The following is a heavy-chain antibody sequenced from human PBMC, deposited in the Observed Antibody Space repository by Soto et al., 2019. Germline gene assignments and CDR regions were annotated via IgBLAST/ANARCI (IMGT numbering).Heavy chain of an antibody. D-gene: IGHD3-3*01. J-gene: IGHJ4*02. CDR1: GGSISSYY. CDR2: IHYSGST. Sequence: PSETLSLTCTVSGGSISSYYWSWIRQPPGKGLEWIGYIHYSGSTNYNPSLKSRVTISVDTSKNQFSLKLSSVTAADTAVYYCAGSFDFRSGYHNYWGQGTLVTVYS. CDR3: AGSFDFRSGYHNY. V-gene: IGHV4-59*08.